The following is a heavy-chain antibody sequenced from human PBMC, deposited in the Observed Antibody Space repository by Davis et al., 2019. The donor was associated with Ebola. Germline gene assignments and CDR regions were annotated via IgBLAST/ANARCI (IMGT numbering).Heavy chain of an antibody. CDR3: ARVVGYCSGGSCSRIRYNWFDP. J-gene: IGHJ5*02. D-gene: IGHD2-15*01. CDR2: ISAYNGNT. CDR1: GYTFTSYG. V-gene: IGHV1-18*01. Sequence: AASVKVSCKASGYTFTSYGISWVRQAPGQGLEWMGWISAYNGNTNYAQKLQGRVTMTTDTSTSTAYMELRSLRSDDTAVYYCARVVGYCSGGSCSRIRYNWFDPWGQGTLVTVSS.